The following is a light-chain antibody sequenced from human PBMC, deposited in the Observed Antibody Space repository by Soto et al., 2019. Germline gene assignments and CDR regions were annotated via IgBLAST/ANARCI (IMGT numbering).Light chain of an antibody. Sequence: QSVLTQPPSASRTPGQRVTIPCSGSSSDIGSNSVNWYQQLPGAPPRLLIYANDHRPSGVPDRFSASKSGTSASLAISGVRSEDEAFYYCATWSDSLKGWVFGGGTKLTVL. CDR2: AND. CDR3: ATWSDSLKGWV. CDR1: SSDIGSNS. J-gene: IGLJ3*02. V-gene: IGLV1-44*01.